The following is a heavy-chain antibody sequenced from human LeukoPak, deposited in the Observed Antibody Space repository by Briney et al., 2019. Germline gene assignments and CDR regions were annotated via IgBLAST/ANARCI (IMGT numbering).Heavy chain of an antibody. CDR3: ARVVVPAAIDWFDP. CDR2: INSDGSST. CDR1: GFTFSSYW. V-gene: IGHV3-74*01. Sequence: GGSLRLSCAASGFTFSSYWMHWVRQAPGKGLVWVSRINSDGSSTSYAESVKGRFTISRDNAKNTLYLQMNSLRAEDTAVYYCARVVVPAAIDWFDPWGQGTLVTVSS. J-gene: IGHJ5*02. D-gene: IGHD2-2*01.